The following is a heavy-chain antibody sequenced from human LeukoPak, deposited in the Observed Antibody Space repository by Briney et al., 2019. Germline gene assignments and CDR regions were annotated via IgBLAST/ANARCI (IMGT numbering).Heavy chain of an antibody. Sequence: ASVKVSCKASGGTFSSYAISWVRQAPGQGLEWMGWINPNSGGTNYAQKFQGRVTMTRDTSISTAYMELSRLRSDDTAVYYCARGQFTIFGVVIISFDYWGQGTLVTVSS. V-gene: IGHV1-2*02. D-gene: IGHD3-3*01. CDR1: GGTFSSYA. CDR2: INPNSGGT. J-gene: IGHJ4*02. CDR3: ARGQFTIFGVVIISFDY.